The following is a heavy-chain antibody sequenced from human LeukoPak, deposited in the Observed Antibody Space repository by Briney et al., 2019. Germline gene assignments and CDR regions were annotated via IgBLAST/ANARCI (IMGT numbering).Heavy chain of an antibody. CDR3: AREKLRYNWFDP. D-gene: IGHD1-1*01. CDR2: ISYDGSNK. Sequence: GGSLRLSCAASGFTFSSYAMHWARQAPGKGLEWVAVISYDGSNKYYADSVKGRFTISRDNSKNTLYLQMNSLRAEDTAVYYCAREKLRYNWFDPWGQGTLVTVSS. J-gene: IGHJ5*02. CDR1: GFTFSSYA. V-gene: IGHV3-30-3*01.